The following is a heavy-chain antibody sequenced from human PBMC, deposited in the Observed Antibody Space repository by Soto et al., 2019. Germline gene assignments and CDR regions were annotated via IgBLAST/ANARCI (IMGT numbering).Heavy chain of an antibody. CDR2: ISYDGSNK. Sequence: GGSLRLSCAASGFTFSSYAMHWVRQAPGKGLEWVAVISYDGSNKYYADSVKGRFTISRDNSKNTLYLQMNSLRAEDTAVYYCARAPRGSSSWSDAFDIWGQGTMVTVSS. CDR1: GFTFSSYA. V-gene: IGHV3-30-3*01. J-gene: IGHJ3*02. CDR3: ARAPRGSSSWSDAFDI. D-gene: IGHD6-13*01.